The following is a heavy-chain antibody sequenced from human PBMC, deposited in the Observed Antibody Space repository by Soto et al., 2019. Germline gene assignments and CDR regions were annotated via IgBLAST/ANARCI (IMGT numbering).Heavy chain of an antibody. Sequence: PSETLSLTCTVSGGSISSGDYYWSWIRQPPGKGLEWIGYIYYSGSTYYNPSLKSRVTISVDTSKNQFSLKLSSVTAADTAVYYCARGVQQQWLVQKKFDPWGQGTLVTVSS. V-gene: IGHV4-30-4*01. J-gene: IGHJ5*02. CDR1: GGSISSGDYY. CDR2: IYYSGST. D-gene: IGHD6-19*01. CDR3: ARGVQQQWLVQKKFDP.